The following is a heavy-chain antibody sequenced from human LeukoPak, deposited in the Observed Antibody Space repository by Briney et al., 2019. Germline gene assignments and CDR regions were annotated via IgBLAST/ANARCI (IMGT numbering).Heavy chain of an antibody. V-gene: IGHV3-21*01. CDR3: ARAGDGYRRYFDY. J-gene: IGHJ4*02. CDR2: ISSSSSYI. D-gene: IGHD5-24*01. Sequence: GGSLRLSCAASGFTFSSYSMNWVRQAPGKGLEWVSSISSSSSYIYYADSVKGRFTISRDNAKNSLYLQMNSLRAEDTAVYYCARAGDGYRRYFDYWGQGTLVTVSS. CDR1: GFTFSSYS.